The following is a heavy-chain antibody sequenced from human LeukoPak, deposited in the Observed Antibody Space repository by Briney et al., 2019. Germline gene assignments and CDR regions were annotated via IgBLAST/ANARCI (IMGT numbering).Heavy chain of an antibody. CDR1: GYTFTGYY. Sequence: GASVKVSCKASGYTFTGYYMHWVRQAPGQGLEWMGWMNPNSGNAGYAQKFQGRVTITRNTSISTAYMELSSLRSEDTAVYYCARLHGSGSYFGYYYYYMDVWGKGTTVTVSS. CDR3: ARLHGSGSYFGYYYYYMDV. J-gene: IGHJ6*03. CDR2: MNPNSGNA. D-gene: IGHD1-26*01. V-gene: IGHV1-8*03.